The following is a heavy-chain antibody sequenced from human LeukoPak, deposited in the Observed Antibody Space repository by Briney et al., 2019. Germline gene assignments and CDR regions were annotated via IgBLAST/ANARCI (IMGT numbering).Heavy chain of an antibody. D-gene: IGHD3-22*01. V-gene: IGHV4-34*01. CDR1: GGSFSGYY. J-gene: IGHJ6*03. CDR2: MNPSGST. CDR3: ARGRQDVTMIVVVMTAVSYYLDV. Sequence: SETLSLTCAVYGGSFSGYYWTWIRQTPEKGLEWIGEMNPSGSTNHNPSLKSRVTISVDTSKNQFSLELSSVTAVDTAVYYCARGRQDVTMIVVVMTAVSYYLDVWGKGTTVTVS.